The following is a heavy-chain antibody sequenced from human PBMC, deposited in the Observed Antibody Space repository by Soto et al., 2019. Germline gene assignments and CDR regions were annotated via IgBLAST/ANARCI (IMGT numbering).Heavy chain of an antibody. CDR3: ARVPARRGGMDV. V-gene: IGHV1-18*01. D-gene: IGHD2-2*01. CDR1: GYTFTSYG. CDR2: ISGYNGKT. J-gene: IGHJ6*02. Sequence: QVQLVQSGAEVKKPGASVKVSCKASGYTFTSYGISWVRQAPGQGLEWMGWISGYNGKTNYAQKLQSGDTMTTDTSTSTAYVELRSLRSDDTAVYYCARVPARRGGMDVWGQGTTVTVSS.